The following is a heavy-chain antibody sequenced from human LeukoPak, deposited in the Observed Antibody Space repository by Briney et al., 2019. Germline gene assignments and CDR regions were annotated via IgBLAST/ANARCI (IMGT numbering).Heavy chain of an antibody. Sequence: SSETLSLTCTVSGGSINSGGYYWSWIRQHPGRGREWIGYIYFSACTYYIPSLTSPFTISVDTSKHQFSLKLSSVTAADTAVYYCTRAYYYDSSGYITDYWGQGTLVTVSS. J-gene: IGHJ4*02. D-gene: IGHD3-22*01. CDR1: GGSINSGGYY. CDR3: TRAYYYDSSGYITDY. CDR2: IYFSACT. V-gene: IGHV4-31*01.